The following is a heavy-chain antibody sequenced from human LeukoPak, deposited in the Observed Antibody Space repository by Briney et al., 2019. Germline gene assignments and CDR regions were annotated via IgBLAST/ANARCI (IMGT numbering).Heavy chain of an antibody. Sequence: GGSLRLSCAASGFTFRSYSMNWVRQAPGKGLEWVSAIDPSSTYIYYADSVKGRFTISRDNAENSLYLQMNSLRVEDTAVYYCARGAILRYFDHDAFDIWGQGTMVTVSS. D-gene: IGHD3-9*01. V-gene: IGHV3-21*04. CDR1: GFTFRSYS. J-gene: IGHJ3*02. CDR2: IDPSSTYI. CDR3: ARGAILRYFDHDAFDI.